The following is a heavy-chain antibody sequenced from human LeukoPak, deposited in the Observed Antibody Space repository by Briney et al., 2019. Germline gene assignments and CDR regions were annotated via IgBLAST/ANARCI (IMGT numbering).Heavy chain of an antibody. V-gene: IGHV3-21*01. CDR2: ISSSSSYI. D-gene: IGHD2-8*01. J-gene: IGHJ5*02. CDR1: GFTFSSYA. CDR3: ARDAVLMVYAHSPNWFDP. Sequence: PGGSLRLSCAASGFTFSSYAMHWVRQAPGKGLEWVSSISSSSSYIYYADSVKGRFTISRDNAKNSLYLQMNSLRAEDTAVYYCARDAVLMVYAHSPNWFDPWGQGTLVTVSS.